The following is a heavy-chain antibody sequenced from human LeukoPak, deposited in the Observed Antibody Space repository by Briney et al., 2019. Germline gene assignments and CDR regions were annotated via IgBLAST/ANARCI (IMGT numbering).Heavy chain of an antibody. Sequence: GGSLRLPGAASGFTFSSYSMNWFRQAPGKGLEWGSSISSSSSYIDYADSVKGRFTISRDNAKNSLYLQMNSLRAADTAMYYCARDPGRGGLYDYWGQGTLVTVSA. CDR2: ISSSSSYI. J-gene: IGHJ4*02. D-gene: IGHD5-12*01. V-gene: IGHV3-21*01. CDR3: ARDPGRGGLYDY. CDR1: GFTFSSYS.